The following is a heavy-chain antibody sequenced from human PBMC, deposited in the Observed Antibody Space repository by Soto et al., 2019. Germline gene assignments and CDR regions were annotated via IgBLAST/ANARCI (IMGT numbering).Heavy chain of an antibody. CDR1: GLTISGKKY. V-gene: IGHV3-53*01. CDR3: ATWHEREHAYDV. D-gene: IGHD1-1*01. J-gene: IGHJ3*01. Sequence: DVQLVESGGGLIQPGESLRLSCAAFGLTISGKKYVAWVRQAPGKGLEWVSALYDVDGSFYEVSVKGRFTTSSDSSNTTVYLQMNDLRPDDTAVYYCATWHEREHAYDVWGQGTTVTVSS. CDR2: LYDVDGS.